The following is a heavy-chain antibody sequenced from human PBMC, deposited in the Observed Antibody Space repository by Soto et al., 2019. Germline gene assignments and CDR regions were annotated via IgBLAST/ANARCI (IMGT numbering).Heavy chain of an antibody. D-gene: IGHD1-20*01. Sequence: QVQVKESGPGLVKPSETLSLTCTVSGGSITDYSWSWICQSAGKGLEWLGRISINGNSHYHPSLRRRVTMSIETSKNQFSLNLRSVTDADKAVYDCARESGDNLTSEVAWCQGNLVTVS. CDR2: ISINGNS. V-gene: IGHV4-4*07. CDR1: GGSITDYS. CDR3: ARESGDNLTSEVA. J-gene: IGHJ4*02.